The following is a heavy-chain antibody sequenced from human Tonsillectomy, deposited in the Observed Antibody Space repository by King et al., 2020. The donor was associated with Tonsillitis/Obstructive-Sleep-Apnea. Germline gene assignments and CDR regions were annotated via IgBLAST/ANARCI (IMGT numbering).Heavy chain of an antibody. D-gene: IGHD3-10*01. CDR1: GGTFSSYA. V-gene: IGHV1-69*04. J-gene: IGHJ6*03. CDR3: ARDRGMVRGVDYYYMDV. CDR2: IIPILGIA. Sequence: QLVQSGAEVKKPGSSVKVSCKASGGTFSSYAISWVRQAPGQGLEWMGRIIPILGIANYAQKFQGRVTITADKSTSTAYMELSGLRSEDTAVYYCARDRGMVRGVDYYYMDVWGKGTTVTVSS.